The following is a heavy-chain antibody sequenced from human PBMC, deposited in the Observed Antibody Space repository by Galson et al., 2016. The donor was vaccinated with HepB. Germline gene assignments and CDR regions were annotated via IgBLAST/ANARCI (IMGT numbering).Heavy chain of an antibody. D-gene: IGHD2-15*01. CDR3: AGVYFGRGSCFFDS. J-gene: IGHJ4*02. CDR2: HLRMDK. CDR1: GFIVSDNY. Sequence: SLRLSCAVSGFIVSDNYMSWVRQAPGKGLRWVASHLRMDKVYSDSVKGRFTISRDTYKVYLQMDSLRVEDTGVYYCAGVYFGRGSCFFDSWGQGALVTVSS. V-gene: IGHV3-53*01.